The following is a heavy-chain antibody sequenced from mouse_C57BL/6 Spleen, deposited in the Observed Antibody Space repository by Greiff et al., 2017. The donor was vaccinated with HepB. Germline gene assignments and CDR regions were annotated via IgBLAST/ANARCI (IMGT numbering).Heavy chain of an antibody. Sequence: EVKLQQSGGDLVKPGGSLKLSCAASGFTFSSYGMSWVRQTPDKRLEWVATISSGGSYTYYPDSVKGRFTISRDNAKNTLYLQMSSLKSEDTAMYYCARPFTTVVATPWYFDVWGTGTTVTVSS. CDR2: ISSGGSYT. J-gene: IGHJ1*03. CDR1: GFTFSSYG. CDR3: ARPFTTVVATPWYFDV. D-gene: IGHD1-1*01. V-gene: IGHV5-6*01.